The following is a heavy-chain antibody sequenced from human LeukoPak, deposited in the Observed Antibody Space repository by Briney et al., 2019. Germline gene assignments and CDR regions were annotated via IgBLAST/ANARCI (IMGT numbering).Heavy chain of an antibody. CDR3: ARTGSITMVLFDY. Sequence: SVKVSCKASGGTFSSYAISWVRQAPGQGLEWMGRIIPILGIANYAQKFQGRVTITADKSTSTAYMELSSLRSEDTAVYYCARTGSITMVLFDYWGQGTLVTVSS. V-gene: IGHV1-69*04. CDR1: GGTFSSYA. CDR2: IIPILGIA. D-gene: IGHD3-10*01. J-gene: IGHJ4*02.